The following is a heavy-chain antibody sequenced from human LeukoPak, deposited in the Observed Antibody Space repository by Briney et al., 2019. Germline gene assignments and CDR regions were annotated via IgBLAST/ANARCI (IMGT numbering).Heavy chain of an antibody. CDR2: ISTSSRYI. J-gene: IGHJ4*02. D-gene: IGHD6-13*01. V-gene: IGHV3-21*01. Sequence: GGSLRLSCAASGFTFSNYAMNWVRQAPGKGLEWVSSISTSSRYIYYADSVKGRFTISRDSAKNSLYLQMNSLRAEDTAVYYCARDGPAVGTDFDYWGQGTLVTVSS. CDR1: GFTFSNYA. CDR3: ARDGPAVGTDFDY.